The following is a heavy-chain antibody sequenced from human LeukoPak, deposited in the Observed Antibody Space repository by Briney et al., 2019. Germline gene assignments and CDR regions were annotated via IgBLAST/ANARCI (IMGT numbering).Heavy chain of an antibody. CDR3: ARHLSGITGYTYGRGIDY. Sequence: GGSLRLSCAASGFTFSSYEMNWIRQAPGKGLEWISYISNSGSTKYYADSVKGRFTISRDNAKTSLYLQMNSLRAEDTAVYYCARHLSGITGYTYGRGIDYWGQGTLVTVSS. V-gene: IGHV3-48*03. D-gene: IGHD5-18*01. CDR1: GFTFSSYE. CDR2: ISNSGSTK. J-gene: IGHJ4*02.